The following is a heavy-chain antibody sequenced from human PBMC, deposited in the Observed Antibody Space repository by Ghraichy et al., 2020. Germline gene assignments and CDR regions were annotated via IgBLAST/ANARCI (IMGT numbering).Heavy chain of an antibody. CDR2: VYSSGTT. V-gene: IGHV4-61*02. D-gene: IGHD6-13*01. J-gene: IGHJ5*02. Sequence: TLSLTCNVSGASVNSGYYFWSWIRQPAGKGPEWIGRVYSSGTTNYNPALKSRVAMSLDTSRNQFSLTLNSVTAADTAVYYCVRESGYSSSLGWFHPWGQGTLVTVSS. CDR3: VRESGYSSSLGWFHP. CDR1: GASVNSGYYF.